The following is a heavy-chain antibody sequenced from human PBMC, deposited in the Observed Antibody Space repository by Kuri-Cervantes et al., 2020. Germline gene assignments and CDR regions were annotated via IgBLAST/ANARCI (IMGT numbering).Heavy chain of an antibody. Sequence: GESLKISCVASGFTLSRYAMSWVRQAPGKGLEWVSAISGSGSYTYYADSVKGRFTISGDNPKNTLYLQMNSLRADDTAVYYCARDYYDSSGYARGTFDIWGQGTMVTVSS. CDR1: GFTLSRYA. CDR2: ISGSGSYT. J-gene: IGHJ3*02. V-gene: IGHV3-23*01. D-gene: IGHD3-22*01. CDR3: ARDYYDSSGYARGTFDI.